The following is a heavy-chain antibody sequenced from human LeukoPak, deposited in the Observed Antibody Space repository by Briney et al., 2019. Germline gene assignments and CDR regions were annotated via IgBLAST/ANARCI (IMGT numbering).Heavy chain of an antibody. CDR3: ARGDSSGYILFDY. D-gene: IGHD3-22*01. J-gene: IGHJ4*02. CDR1: GGSISSYY. Sequence: SETLSLTCTVSGGSISSYYWSWIRQPPGKGLEWIGYIYYSGSTNYNPSLKSRATISVDTSKNQFSLKLSSVTAADTAVYYCARGDSSGYILFDYWGQGTLVTVSS. V-gene: IGHV4-59*01. CDR2: IYYSGST.